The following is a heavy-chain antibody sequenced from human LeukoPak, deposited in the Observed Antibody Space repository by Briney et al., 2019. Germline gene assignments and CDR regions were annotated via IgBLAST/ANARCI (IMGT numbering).Heavy chain of an antibody. Sequence: SVTVSFTASGGTFISYAMSWVRQAPGQGLEWMGRIIPILGIANYAQKFQGRVTITADKSTSTAYMELSSLRSEDTAVYYCASYDILTGYYLDGEYYYYGMDVWGQGTTVTVSS. CDR1: GGTFISYA. CDR2: IIPILGIA. D-gene: IGHD3-9*01. J-gene: IGHJ6*02. CDR3: ASYDILTGYYLDGEYYYYGMDV. V-gene: IGHV1-69*04.